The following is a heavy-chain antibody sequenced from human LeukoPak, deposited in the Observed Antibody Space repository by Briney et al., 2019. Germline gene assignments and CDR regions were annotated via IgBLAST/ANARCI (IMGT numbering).Heavy chain of an antibody. J-gene: IGHJ4*02. CDR3: ARAETQLIYDFWSGYYSY. CDR2: IDWDDDK. D-gene: IGHD3-3*01. Sequence: ESGPTLVNPTQTLTLTCTFSGFSLSTSGMRASWIRQPPGKALEWLARIDWDDDKFYSTSLKTRLTISKDTSKNQVVLIMTNMDPVDTATYYCARAETQLIYDFWSGYYSYWGQGTLVTVSS. V-gene: IGHV2-70*04. CDR1: GFSLSTSGMR.